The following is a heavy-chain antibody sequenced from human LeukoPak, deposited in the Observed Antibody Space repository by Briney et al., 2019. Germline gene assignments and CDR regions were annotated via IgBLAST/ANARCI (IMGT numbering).Heavy chain of an antibody. Sequence: SVKVSCKASGGSFSSYPISWVRQAPGQGLQWMGGVTPVFGTPNYAQEFQGRVTLTADDSTNTAYMELNSLRSDDTAVYYCARGSASNWPVDIWGQGTLVIVSS. D-gene: IGHD6-13*01. CDR1: GGSFSSYP. J-gene: IGHJ4*02. CDR2: VTPVFGTP. CDR3: ARGSASNWPVDI. V-gene: IGHV1-69*13.